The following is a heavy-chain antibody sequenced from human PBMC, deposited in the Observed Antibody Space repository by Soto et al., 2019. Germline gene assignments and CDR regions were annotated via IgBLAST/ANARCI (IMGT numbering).Heavy chain of an antibody. Sequence: SETLSLTCSVSGGSMRNYYWNWIRQPPGRGLEWIGYVYHSGSTNYNPSLKSRVSMSVDVSRNHFSLTLHSVTAADTAVYFCTSSYSTSSSPDYWGQGTLVTVS. CDR3: TSSYSTSSSPDY. CDR1: GGSMRNYY. CDR2: VYHSGST. V-gene: IGHV4-59*01. J-gene: IGHJ4*02. D-gene: IGHD6-6*01.